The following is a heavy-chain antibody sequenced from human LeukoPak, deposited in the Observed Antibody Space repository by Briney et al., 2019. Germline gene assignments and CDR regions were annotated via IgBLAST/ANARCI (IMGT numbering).Heavy chain of an antibody. D-gene: IGHD2-15*01. J-gene: IGHJ4*02. V-gene: IGHV3-30*02. CDR1: GFTFSIYG. Sequence: GGSLRLSCAASGFTFSIYGMHWVRQAPGKGLEWGTFIGSDGNNKYYADSVKGRFTISRDNPKNTLYLQMNSLRAEDTAVYYCAKESLARYCSGGSCEPLDYWGQGTLVTVSS. CDR2: IGSDGNNK. CDR3: AKESLARYCSGGSCEPLDY.